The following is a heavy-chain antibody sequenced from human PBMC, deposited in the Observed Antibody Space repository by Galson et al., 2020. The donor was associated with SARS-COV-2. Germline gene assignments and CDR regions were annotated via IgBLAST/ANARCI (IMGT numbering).Heavy chain of an antibody. J-gene: IGHJ6*02. CDR3: ARDSPGADGMDV. Sequence: ASETLSLTCTVSGGSISSGGYYWSWIRQHPGKGLEWIGYIYYSGTTYSNPSLKSRVTISVDTSKNQFSLKLSSVNAADTAVYYCARDSPGADGMDVWGQGTTVTVSS. V-gene: IGHV4-31*03. CDR2: IYYSGTT. CDR1: GGSISSGGYY.